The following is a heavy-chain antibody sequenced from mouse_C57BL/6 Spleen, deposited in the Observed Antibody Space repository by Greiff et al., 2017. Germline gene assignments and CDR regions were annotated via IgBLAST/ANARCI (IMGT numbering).Heavy chain of an antibody. V-gene: IGHV5-6*01. CDR1: GFTFSSYG. D-gene: IGHD1-1*01. CDR3: ARHRDYYGSSRYCYAMDY. CDR2: ISSGGSYT. J-gene: IGHJ4*01. Sequence: EVQLVESGGDLVKPGGSLKLSCAASGFTFSSYGMSWVRQTPDKRLEWVATISSGGSYTYYPDSVKGRFTISRDNAKNTLYLQMSSLKSEDTAMYYCARHRDYYGSSRYCYAMDYWCQGTSVTVSS.